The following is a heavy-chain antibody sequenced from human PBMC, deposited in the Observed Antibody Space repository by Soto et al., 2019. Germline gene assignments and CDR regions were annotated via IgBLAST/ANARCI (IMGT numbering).Heavy chain of an antibody. CDR1: GFTFTNYA. Sequence: GGSLRLSCAASGFTFTNYAMSWVRQAPGKGLEWVSTVSESGGTRTYYTDSVKGRFTISRDDSKNTVYLHMNSLRAEDTALYYCAKDASPSSWGQGTLVTVSS. V-gene: IGHV3-23*01. J-gene: IGHJ5*02. D-gene: IGHD2-2*01. CDR3: AKDASPSS. CDR2: VSESGGTRT.